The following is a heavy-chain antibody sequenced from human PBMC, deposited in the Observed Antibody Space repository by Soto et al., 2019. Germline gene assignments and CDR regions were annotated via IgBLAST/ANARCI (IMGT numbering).Heavy chain of an antibody. V-gene: IGHV3-66*01. CDR1: GFTVSSNY. J-gene: IGHJ4*02. D-gene: IGHD6-19*01. Sequence: PGGSLRLSCAASGFTVSSNYMSWVRQAPGKGLEWVSVIYSGGTTYYADSVKGRFTISRDNSKNTQYLQMNSLRAEDTAVYYCDSAVAGTFHWGQGTLVTVSS. CDR3: DSAVAGTFH. CDR2: IYSGGTT.